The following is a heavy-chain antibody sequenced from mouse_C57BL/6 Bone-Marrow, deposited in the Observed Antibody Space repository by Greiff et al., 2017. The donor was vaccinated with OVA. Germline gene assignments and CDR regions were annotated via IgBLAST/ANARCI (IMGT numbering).Heavy chain of an antibody. Sequence: EVKLVESGGGLVKPGGSLKLSCAASGFTFSSYTMSWVRQTPEKRLEWVATISGGGGNTYYPDSVKGRFTISRDNAKKTLYLKMSSLRSEDTALYYCARPPLYYDYDGGYYYAMDYWGQGTSVTVSS. CDR2: ISGGGGNT. J-gene: IGHJ4*01. D-gene: IGHD2-4*01. CDR3: ARPPLYYDYDGGYYYAMDY. V-gene: IGHV5-9*01. CDR1: GFTFSSYT.